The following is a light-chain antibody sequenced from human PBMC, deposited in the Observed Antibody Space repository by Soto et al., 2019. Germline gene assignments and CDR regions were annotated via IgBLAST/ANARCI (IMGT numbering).Light chain of an antibody. CDR2: AAA. V-gene: IGKV1-6*02. CDR3: LQDHNYPIT. Sequence: AIQMAQSPSSLSASVGDRVTITCRASQGIGNDVGWYQQKPGQAPKLLIYAAATLQSGVPSRFSGSSSGTDFILTISSLQPEDFATYYCLQDHNYPITFGGGTKVDIK. CDR1: QGIGND. J-gene: IGKJ4*01.